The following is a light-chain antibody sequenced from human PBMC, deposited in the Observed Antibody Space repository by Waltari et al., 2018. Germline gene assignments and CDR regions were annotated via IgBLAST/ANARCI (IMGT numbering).Light chain of an antibody. CDR2: WAS. CDR1: QSVFYRSDNKNY. J-gene: IGKJ1*01. V-gene: IGKV4-1*01. Sequence: DIVMTQSPDSLAVSLGERAPIDCTSSQSVFYRSDNKNYLAWYQHKPGQPPKLLFYWASTRESGVPDRFSASGSGTDFTLTINNLQAEDVAVYYCQQYYRSRTFGQGTKVENK. CDR3: QQYYRSRT.